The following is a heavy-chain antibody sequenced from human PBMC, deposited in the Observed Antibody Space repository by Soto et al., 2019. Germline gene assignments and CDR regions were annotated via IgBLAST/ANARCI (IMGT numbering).Heavy chain of an antibody. CDR2: IYYSGST. CDR1: GGSISSYY. J-gene: IGHJ3*02. V-gene: IGHV4-59*01. CDR3: ARENDYGDYGGAFDI. D-gene: IGHD4-17*01. Sequence: SETLSLTCTVSGGSISSYYWSWIRQPPGKGLERIGYIYYSGSTNYNPSLKSRVTISVDTSKNQFSLKMSSVIAAYTALYCCARENDYGDYGGAFDIWGQGTMVTVSS.